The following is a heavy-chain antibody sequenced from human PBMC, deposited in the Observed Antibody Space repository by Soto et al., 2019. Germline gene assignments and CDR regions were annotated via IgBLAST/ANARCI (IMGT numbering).Heavy chain of an antibody. CDR2: INHSGST. V-gene: IGHV4-34*01. D-gene: IGHD2-2*02. J-gene: IGHJ6*02. Sequence: SETLSLTCAVYGGSFSGYYWSWIRQPPGKGLEWIGEINHSGSTNYNPSLKSRVTISVDTSKNQFSLKLSSVTAADTAVYFCASSPNCYTCEGQANYYYYGMDVWGQGTTVTVSS. CDR1: GGSFSGYY. CDR3: ASSPNCYTCEGQANYYYYGMDV.